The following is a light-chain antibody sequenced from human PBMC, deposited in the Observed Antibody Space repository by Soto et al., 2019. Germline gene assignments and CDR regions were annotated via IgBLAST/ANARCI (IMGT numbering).Light chain of an antibody. CDR1: HSDVGGYNY. CDR2: DVT. CDR3: SSYTSSSTPYV. J-gene: IGLJ1*01. V-gene: IGLV2-14*01. Sequence: AQPPPGFWSPGQSVTISSTGNHSDVGGYNYVSWYQQHPVKAPKLMIYDVTNRPSGVSDRFSGSKSGNTASLTISGLQAEDEADYYCSSYTSSSTPYVFRTGTKVTVL.